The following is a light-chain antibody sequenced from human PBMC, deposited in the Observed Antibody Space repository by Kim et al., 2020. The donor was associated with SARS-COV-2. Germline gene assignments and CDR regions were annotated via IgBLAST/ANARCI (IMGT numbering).Light chain of an antibody. CDR1: NSNIGNNA. CDR3: AAGDDSLSGPI. J-gene: IGLJ2*01. V-gene: IGLV1-44*01. CDR2: NSY. Sequence: GQAVTIPCSGSNSNIGNNAVNWYQHVPGAAPRLLIYNSYQRPSGVPDRFSGSKSGTSASLVIRGLQSEDEADYYCAAGDDSLSGPIFGGGTQLTVL.